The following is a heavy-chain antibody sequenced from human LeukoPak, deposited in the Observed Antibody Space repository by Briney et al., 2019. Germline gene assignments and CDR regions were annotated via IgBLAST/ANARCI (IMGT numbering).Heavy chain of an antibody. V-gene: IGHV3-30*02. D-gene: IGHD4-11*01. CDR2: IRYDGSNK. CDR3: ARDGPAVTTFEYVFDY. CDR1: GFTFSRYG. J-gene: IGHJ4*02. Sequence: GGSLRLSCAASGFTFSRYGMHWVRQAPGKGLEWVAFIRYDGSNKYYTDSVKGRFTISRDNSKNTLYLQMNSLRVEDTAVYYCARDGPAVTTFEYVFDYWGQGTLVTVS.